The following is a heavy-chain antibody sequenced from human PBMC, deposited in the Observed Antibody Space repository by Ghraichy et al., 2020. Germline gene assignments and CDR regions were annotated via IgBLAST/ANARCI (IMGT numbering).Heavy chain of an antibody. CDR3: AKDPRSGIQLWLAYYFDF. D-gene: IGHD5-18*01. V-gene: IGHV3-23*01. Sequence: GESLNISCAASGFTFSSYAMSWVRQAPGKGLEWVSSISGSGDSTYYADSVQGRFTISRDNSKNTLYLQMNSLRAEDTAVYYCAKDPRSGIQLWLAYYFDFWGQGTLVTVSS. J-gene: IGHJ4*02. CDR2: ISGSGDST. CDR1: GFTFSSYA.